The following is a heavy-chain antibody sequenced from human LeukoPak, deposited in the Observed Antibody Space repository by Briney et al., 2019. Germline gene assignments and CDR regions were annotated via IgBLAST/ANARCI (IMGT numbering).Heavy chain of an antibody. CDR2: ISGYNGNT. CDR3: AREGYCNSTSCYKPFDY. Sequence: ASVTVSFKASGYTFTSYGISWVRQAPGQGLEWMGWISGYNGNTNYAQKLQGRVTMTTDTSTSTAYMELRSLRSDDTAVYYCAREGYCNSTSCYKPFDYWGQGTLVTVSS. CDR1: GYTFTSYG. J-gene: IGHJ4*02. D-gene: IGHD2-2*01. V-gene: IGHV1-18*01.